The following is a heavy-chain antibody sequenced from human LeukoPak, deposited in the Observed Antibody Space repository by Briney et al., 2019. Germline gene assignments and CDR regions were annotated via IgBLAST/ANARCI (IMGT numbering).Heavy chain of an antibody. CDR2: ISSSSSTI. J-gene: IGHJ3*02. D-gene: IGHD3-10*01. CDR3: ARGGQNYYGSGSYYKGAFDI. Sequence: GGSLRLSCAASGFTFNNYAMSWVRQAPGKGLEWVSYISSSSSTIYYADSVKGRFTISRDNARNSLYLQMNSLRAEDTAVYYCARGGQNYYGSGSYYKGAFDIWGQGTMVTVSS. CDR1: GFTFNNYA. V-gene: IGHV3-48*04.